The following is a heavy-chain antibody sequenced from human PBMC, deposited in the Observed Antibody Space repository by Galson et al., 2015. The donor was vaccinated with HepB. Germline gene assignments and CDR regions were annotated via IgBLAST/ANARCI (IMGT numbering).Heavy chain of an antibody. V-gene: IGHV4-4*02. CDR3: ARGGIAVASISAHYYGMDV. CDR1: GGSISSSNW. Sequence: SETLSLTCAVSGGSISSSNWWSWVRQPPGKGLEWIGEIYHSGSTNYNPSLKSRVTISVDKSKNQFSLKLSSVTAADTAVYYCARGGIAVASISAHYYGMDVWGQGTTVTVSS. J-gene: IGHJ6*02. D-gene: IGHD6-19*01. CDR2: IYHSGST.